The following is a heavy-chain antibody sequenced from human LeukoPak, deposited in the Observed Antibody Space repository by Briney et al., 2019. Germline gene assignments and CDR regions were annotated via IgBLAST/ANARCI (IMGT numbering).Heavy chain of an antibody. V-gene: IGHV4-39*07. CDR3: ASLRYSGSYYFDY. Sequence: PSETLSLTCTVSGGSISSGDYYWGWIRQPPGKGLEWIGTVHYTGSTFYNPSLRSRVTLSIDTSKNQFSPKLSSVTAADTAVYYCASLRYSGSYYFDYWGQGTLVTVSS. CDR1: GGSISSGDYY. CDR2: VHYTGST. D-gene: IGHD1-26*01. J-gene: IGHJ4*02.